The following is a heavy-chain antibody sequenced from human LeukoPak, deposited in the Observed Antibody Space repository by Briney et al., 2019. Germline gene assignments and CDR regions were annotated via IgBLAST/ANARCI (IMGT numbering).Heavy chain of an antibody. CDR1: GGSFSGYY. Sequence: SETLSLTCAVYGGSFSGYYWSWIRQPPGTGLEWNGEMNHSGSTNYNPSLKSRVTISVDTSKNQFSLKLSSVTAADTAVYYCARGLYYYDSSALDYWGQGTLVTVSS. CDR2: MNHSGST. J-gene: IGHJ4*02. CDR3: ARGLYYYDSSALDY. V-gene: IGHV4-34*01. D-gene: IGHD3-22*01.